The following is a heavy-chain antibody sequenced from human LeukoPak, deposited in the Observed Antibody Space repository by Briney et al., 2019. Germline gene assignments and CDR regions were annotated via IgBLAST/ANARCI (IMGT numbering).Heavy chain of an antibody. Sequence: SQTLSLTCTVSGGSISSGGYYWSWIRQHPGNGLEWLGYIYYSGSTYYNPSLKSRVTISVDTSKNQFSLKLSPVTAADTAVDYCARAPATVVECDCWGQGTLVTVSS. V-gene: IGHV4-31*03. CDR1: GGSISSGGYY. D-gene: IGHD4-23*01. CDR3: ARAPATVVECDC. J-gene: IGHJ4*02. CDR2: IYYSGST.